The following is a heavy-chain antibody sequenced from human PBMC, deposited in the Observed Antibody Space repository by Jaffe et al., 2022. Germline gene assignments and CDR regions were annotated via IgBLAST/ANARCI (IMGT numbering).Heavy chain of an antibody. Sequence: QVQLVQSGAEVKKPGASVKVSCKASGYTFTGYYMHWVRQAPGQGLEWMGRIHPNNGDTDYAQKFQGRVTLTTDTSISTAYMDLSRLTSDDTAVYYCARDRRESVDYWGQGTLVTVSS. CDR1: GYTFTGYY. D-gene: IGHD3-10*01. CDR2: IHPNNGDT. CDR3: ARDRRESVDY. J-gene: IGHJ4*02. V-gene: IGHV1-2*06.